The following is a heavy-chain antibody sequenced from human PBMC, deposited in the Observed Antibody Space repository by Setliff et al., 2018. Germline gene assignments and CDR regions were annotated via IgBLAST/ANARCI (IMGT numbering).Heavy chain of an antibody. Sequence: SETLSLTCTAYGGTFSYYYWTWIRQSPGKGLEWIGEINHSGTTNYNPSLKSRVSISVDKSKNQFSLKLTSVTAADTAVYYCARGGGGYHSDFWGPGILVTVSS. D-gene: IGHD3-16*01. J-gene: IGHJ4*02. CDR1: GGTFSYYY. CDR2: INHSGTT. CDR3: ARGGGGYHSDF. V-gene: IGHV4-34*01.